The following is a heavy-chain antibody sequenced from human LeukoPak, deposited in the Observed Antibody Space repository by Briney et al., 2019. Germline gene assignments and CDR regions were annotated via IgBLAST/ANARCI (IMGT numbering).Heavy chain of an antibody. Sequence: SETLSLTCTVSGYSISSGHYWGWIRQPPGKGLEWIGSIYHSGSTYYNPSLKSRVTISVDTSKNQFSLKLSSVTAADTAVYYCARDATMMGNYFNYWGQGTLATVSS. CDR2: IYHSGST. D-gene: IGHD5-12*01. J-gene: IGHJ4*02. V-gene: IGHV4-38-2*02. CDR3: ARDATMMGNYFNY. CDR1: GYSISSGHY.